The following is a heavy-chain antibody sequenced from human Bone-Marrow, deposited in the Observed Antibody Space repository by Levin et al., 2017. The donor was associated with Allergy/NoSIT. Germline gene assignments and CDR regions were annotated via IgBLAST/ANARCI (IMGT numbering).Heavy chain of an antibody. CDR3: ARGALDGSWYKYFQA. D-gene: IGHD6-13*01. CDR1: GYTFTTYY. CDR2: INPNSGAV. Sequence: GASVKVSCKASGYTFTTYYIHWVRQAPGQGLECMGWINPNSGAVNYAQKFQGRVTLTRDTSINTAYMELSRLTSDDTAVYYCARGALDGSWYKYFQAWGQGTPVTVSS. J-gene: IGHJ1*01. V-gene: IGHV1-2*02.